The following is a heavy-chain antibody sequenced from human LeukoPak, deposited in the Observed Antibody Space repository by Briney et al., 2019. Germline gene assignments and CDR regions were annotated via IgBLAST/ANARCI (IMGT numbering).Heavy chain of an antibody. CDR2: IKSKTDGGTT. V-gene: IGHV3-15*01. CDR3: TTEPTPDYMAV. Sequence: PGGSLRLSCAASGFTFSNAWMSWVRHAPGKGLEWVGRIKSKTDGGTTDYAAPVKGRFTISRDDSKNTLCLQMNSLKTEDTAVYYCTTEPTPDYMAVWGKGTTVTVSS. CDR1: GFTFSNAW. J-gene: IGHJ6*03.